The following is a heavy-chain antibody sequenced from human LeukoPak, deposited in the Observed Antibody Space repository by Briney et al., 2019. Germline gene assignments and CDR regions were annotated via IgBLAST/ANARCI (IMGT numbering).Heavy chain of an antibody. V-gene: IGHV3-30*04. CDR2: ISYDGSNN. CDR3: TKERRYYDFWSGYYTTQLRSYGMDV. J-gene: IGHJ6*02. D-gene: IGHD3-3*01. Sequence: AGGSLRLSCAASGFTFSSYAMHWVRQAPGKGLEWVAVISYDGSNNYYADSVKGRFTISRDNSKNTLYLQMNSLRAEDTAVYYCTKERRYYDFWSGYYTTQLRSYGMDVWGQGTAVTVSS. CDR1: GFTFSSYA.